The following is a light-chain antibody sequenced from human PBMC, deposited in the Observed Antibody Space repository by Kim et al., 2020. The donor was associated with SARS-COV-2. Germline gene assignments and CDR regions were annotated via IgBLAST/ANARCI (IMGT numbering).Light chain of an antibody. CDR2: EVS. Sequence: GQSLTIACTGPSRGISGYNFVSWYLSHQHRTPKSLFYEVSKRPSGVSNRCSGSKYGSTASLTISGLQAEDEADYYCVSYTSSSTWVFGGGTQLTVL. J-gene: IGLJ3*02. CDR1: SRGISGYNF. CDR3: VSYTSSSTWV. V-gene: IGLV2-14*01.